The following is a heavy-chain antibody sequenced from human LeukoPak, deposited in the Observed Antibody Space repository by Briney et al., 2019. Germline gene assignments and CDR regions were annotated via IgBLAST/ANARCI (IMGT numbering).Heavy chain of an antibody. CDR3: ARDRAGGYFDF. CDR2: MYSSGRT. J-gene: IGHJ4*02. Sequence: SETLSLTCTVSGGSISSYDWSWIRQPAGKRLQWIGRMYSSGRTNYNPSLKSRVTMSVDTSKKQFSLKLSAVTAADTAVYYCARDRAGGYFDFWGQETLVTVSS. V-gene: IGHV4-4*07. D-gene: IGHD1-14*01. CDR1: GGSISSYD.